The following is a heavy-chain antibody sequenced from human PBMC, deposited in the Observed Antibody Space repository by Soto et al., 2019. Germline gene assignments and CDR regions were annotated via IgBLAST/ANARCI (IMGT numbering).Heavy chain of an antibody. D-gene: IGHD2-15*01. Sequence: QVQLQESGPGLVKPSQTLSLTCTVSGGSISRGGYYWSWIRQYPEKGLEWIGYIYHSGSTYYNPSLKSRVTISIDTSENQFSLNLRSVTAADTAVYYCARAGCSGGSCYSFGYWGQGTLVTVSS. V-gene: IGHV4-31*03. CDR2: IYHSGST. J-gene: IGHJ4*02. CDR1: GGSISRGGYY. CDR3: ARAGCSGGSCYSFGY.